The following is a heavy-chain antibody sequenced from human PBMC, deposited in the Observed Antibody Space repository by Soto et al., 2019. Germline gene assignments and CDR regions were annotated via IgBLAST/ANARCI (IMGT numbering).Heavy chain of an antibody. V-gene: IGHV4-4*02. CDR3: ARVSGSYYYGMDV. CDR1: GGSISSSYW. Sequence: SETLSLTCAVSGGSISSSYWWSWVRQPPGKGLEWIGEIYHSGSTNYNTSLKSRVTISVDKSKNQFSLKVTSVTAADTAVYYCARVSGSYYYGMDVWGQGTTVTVSS. CDR2: IYHSGST. J-gene: IGHJ6*02.